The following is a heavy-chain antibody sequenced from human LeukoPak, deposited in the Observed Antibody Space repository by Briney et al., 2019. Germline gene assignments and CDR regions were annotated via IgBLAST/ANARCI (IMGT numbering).Heavy chain of an antibody. J-gene: IGHJ6*03. CDR2: IQYDGSNE. D-gene: IGHD2-8*01. Sequence: GGSLRLSCAASGFTFRSYGMHWVRQAPGKGLEWVAYIQYDGSNEQYAHSVKGRFRISRDSPKNILYLQMDSLRAEDTAVYYCAKDRCSNGIGCYYYYMDVWGKGTTVTISS. V-gene: IGHV3-30*02. CDR1: GFTFRSYG. CDR3: AKDRCSNGIGCYYYYMDV.